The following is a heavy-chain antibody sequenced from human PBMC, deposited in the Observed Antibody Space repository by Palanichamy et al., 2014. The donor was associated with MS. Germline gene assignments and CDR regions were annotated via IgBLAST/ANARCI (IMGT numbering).Heavy chain of an antibody. CDR2: IYYSGTT. CDR1: GASISNYY. CDR3: ARQVRGDGYNWDS. V-gene: IGHV4-59*01. D-gene: IGHD5-24*01. Sequence: QVQLQESGPGLVKPSETLSLTCTVSGASISNYYWSWLRQPPGKGLEWIAYIYYSGTTNYNPSLKSRVSISIDTSKTQFSLTLSSVTAADTAVCYCARQVRGDGYNWDSWGQGALVTVSS. J-gene: IGHJ4*02.